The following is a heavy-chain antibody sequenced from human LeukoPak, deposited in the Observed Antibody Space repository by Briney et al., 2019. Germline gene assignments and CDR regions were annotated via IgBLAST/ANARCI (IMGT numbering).Heavy chain of an antibody. CDR1: GYTFTSYG. CDR2: ISAYNGNT. Sequence: ASVKVSCKASGYTFTSYGISWVRQAPGQGLEWMGWISAYNGNTNYAQKLQGRVTMTTDTSTSTAYMELRSLRSDDTAVYYCARDRYCSGGSCYHRFDYWGQGTLVTVSS. V-gene: IGHV1-18*01. J-gene: IGHJ4*02. CDR3: ARDRYCSGGSCYHRFDY. D-gene: IGHD2-15*01.